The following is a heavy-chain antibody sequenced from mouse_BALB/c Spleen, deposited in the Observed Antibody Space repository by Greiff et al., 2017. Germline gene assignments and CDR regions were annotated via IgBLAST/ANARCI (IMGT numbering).Heavy chain of an antibody. D-gene: IGHD2-4*01. CDR1: GYSFTGYY. CDR3: ARYMITTTGGAMDY. V-gene: IGHV1S34*01. J-gene: IGHJ4*01. Sequence: LVKPGASVKISCKASGYSFTGYYMHWVKQSHGKSLEWIGYISCYNGATSYNQKFKGKATFTVDTSSSTAYMQFNSLTSEDSAVYYCARYMITTTGGAMDYWGQGTSVTVSS. CDR2: ISCYNGAT.